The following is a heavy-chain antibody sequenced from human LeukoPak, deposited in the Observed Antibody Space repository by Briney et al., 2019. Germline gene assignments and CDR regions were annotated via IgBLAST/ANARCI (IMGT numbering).Heavy chain of an antibody. Sequence: SETLSLTCAVSGGSFSGYYWTWIRQPPGKGLEWIGEINHSGSTNYNPSLKSRVTISVDTSKNQFSLKLSSVTAADTAVYYCARLGYSYGSFDYWGQGTLVTVSS. CDR1: GGSFSGYY. CDR3: ARLGYSYGSFDY. CDR2: INHSGST. D-gene: IGHD5-18*01. J-gene: IGHJ4*02. V-gene: IGHV4-34*01.